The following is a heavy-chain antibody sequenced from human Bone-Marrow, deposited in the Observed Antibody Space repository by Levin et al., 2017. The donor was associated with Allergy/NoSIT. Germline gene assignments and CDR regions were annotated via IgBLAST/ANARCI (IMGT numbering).Heavy chain of an antibody. CDR2: IYYSGST. CDR3: ARDSYGDYYYYGMDG. Sequence: SETLSLTCTVSGGSISSGGYYWSWIRQHPGKGLEWIGYIYYSGSTYYNPSLKSRVTISVDTSKNQFSLKLSSVTAADTAVYYCARDSYGDYYYYGMDGWGQGTTVTVSS. D-gene: IGHD4-17*01. V-gene: IGHV4-31*03. J-gene: IGHJ6*02. CDR1: GGSISSGGYY.